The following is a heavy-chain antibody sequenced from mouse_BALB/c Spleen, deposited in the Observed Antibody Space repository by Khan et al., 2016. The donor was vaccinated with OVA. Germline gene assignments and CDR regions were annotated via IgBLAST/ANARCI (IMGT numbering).Heavy chain of an antibody. CDR3: ARKNGSDFDY. D-gene: IGHD1-1*01. J-gene: IGHJ2*01. Sequence: EVQLQQSGPELVKPGASVKISCKASGYSFTGYFMNWVMQSHGKSLEWIGRINPHIGETFYNQKFKGKATLTVEESSSTAHMELRSLASEDSAVYYCARKNGSDFDYWGQGTTLTVSS. CDR1: GYSFTGYF. V-gene: IGHV1-20*02. CDR2: INPHIGET.